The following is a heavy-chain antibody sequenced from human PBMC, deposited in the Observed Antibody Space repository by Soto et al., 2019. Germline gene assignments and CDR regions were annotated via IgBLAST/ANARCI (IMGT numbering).Heavy chain of an antibody. J-gene: IGHJ4*02. V-gene: IGHV3-23*01. Sequence: EVQLLESGGGLAQPGGSLRLSCTASGFTFKNYAMSWVRQAPGKGLEWVASTSGSGGRTYYADSVKGRFTISRDNSKNTLYMQMKNLRAEDTAVYYCAKSPYYDILIVFDDWGLGTLVTVSS. D-gene: IGHD3-9*01. CDR2: TSGSGGRT. CDR1: GFTFKNYA. CDR3: AKSPYYDILIVFDD.